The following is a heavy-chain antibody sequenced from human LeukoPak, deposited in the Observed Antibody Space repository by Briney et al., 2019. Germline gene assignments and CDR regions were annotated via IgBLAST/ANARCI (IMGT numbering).Heavy chain of an antibody. CDR1: GYTFTSYY. V-gene: IGHV1-46*01. J-gene: IGHJ3*02. D-gene: IGHD5-12*01. CDR2: INPSGGSR. Sequence: ASVKVSCTSSGYTFTSYYMHWVRQAPGPGLEWMGIINPSGGSRSYAQKFQGRVTMTRATSTSTLYMELSSLRSEDSAVYYCARERLPPAYDAFDIWGQGTMVTVSS. CDR3: ARERLPPAYDAFDI.